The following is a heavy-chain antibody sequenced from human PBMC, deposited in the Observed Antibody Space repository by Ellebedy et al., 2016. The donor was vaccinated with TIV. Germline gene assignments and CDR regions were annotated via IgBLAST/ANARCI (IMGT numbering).Heavy chain of an antibody. CDR1: GFTFSSYA. D-gene: IGHD5-18*01. CDR3: AGYSHSQGPDY. V-gene: IGHV3-23*01. CDR2: ISDSGDWT. J-gene: IGHJ4*02. Sequence: GESLKISXAASGFTFSSYAMSWVRQAPGKGLEWVSSISDSGDWTYYADSVKGRFTISRDNSRNTLYLHMNSLRDDDTAVYSCAGYSHSQGPDYWGQGTLVTVSS.